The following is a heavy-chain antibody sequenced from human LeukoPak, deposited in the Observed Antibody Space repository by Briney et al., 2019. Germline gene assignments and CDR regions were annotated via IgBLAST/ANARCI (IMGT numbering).Heavy chain of an antibody. V-gene: IGHV3-23*01. J-gene: IGHJ6*03. CDR1: GFTLSSYG. D-gene: IGHD1-26*01. CDR3: AKGRWEARRYYYYYYYMDV. CDR2: ISGSGGST. Sequence: GGSLRLSCAASGFTLSSYGMSWVRQAPGKGLEWVSAISGSGGSTYYADSVKGRFTISRDNSKNTLYLQMNSLRAEDTAVYYCAKGRWEARRYYYYYYYMDVWGKGATVTISS.